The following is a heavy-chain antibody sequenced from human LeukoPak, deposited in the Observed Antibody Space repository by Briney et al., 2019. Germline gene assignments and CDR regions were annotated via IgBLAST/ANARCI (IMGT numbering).Heavy chain of an antibody. J-gene: IGHJ4*02. CDR2: IFWNDDK. CDR1: GFSLSTSAVG. V-gene: IGHV2-5*01. Sequence: ESGPTLVKPTQTLTLTCTFSGFSLSTSAVGVGWIRQPPGKALEWLALIFWNDDKRYSPSLKSRLTITKDTSKNQVVLTMTNMDPVDTATYYCARRHSLKLFDYWGQGTLVTVSS. CDR3: ARRHSLKLFDY. D-gene: IGHD2-21*01.